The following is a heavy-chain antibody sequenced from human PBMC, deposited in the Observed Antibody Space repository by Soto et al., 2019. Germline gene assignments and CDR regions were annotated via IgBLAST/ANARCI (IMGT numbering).Heavy chain of an antibody. CDR3: ARGHCPSGDCPNWFDP. J-gene: IGHJ5*02. D-gene: IGHD2-21*02. CDR2: IHDNGNT. CDR1: GGSMSSGNSY. Sequence: SETLSLTCTVSGGSMSSGNSYWSWIRQHPGKGLEYIGYIHDNGNTYSHPFLKSRVTILRDTSKNQFSLKLRFVTAADTAMYYCARGHCPSGDCPNWFDPWGQGTLVTVSS. V-gene: IGHV4-31*03.